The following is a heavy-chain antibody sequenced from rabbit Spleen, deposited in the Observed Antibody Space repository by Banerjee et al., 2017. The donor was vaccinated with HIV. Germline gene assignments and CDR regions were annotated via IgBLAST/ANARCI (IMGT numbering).Heavy chain of an antibody. Sequence: QEQLVESGGGLVKPGGTLTLTCKASGIDFSRYYDMCWVRQAPGKVLEWIGCMYTGNNKNYYASWAKGRFTISKTSSTTVTLQMTSLTAADTATYFCAREDVTIGWGAFHFWGQGTLVTVS. CDR3: AREDVTIGWGAFHF. CDR1: GIDFSRYYD. J-gene: IGHJ3*01. CDR2: MYTGNNKN. D-gene: IGHD4-1*01. V-gene: IGHV1S45*01.